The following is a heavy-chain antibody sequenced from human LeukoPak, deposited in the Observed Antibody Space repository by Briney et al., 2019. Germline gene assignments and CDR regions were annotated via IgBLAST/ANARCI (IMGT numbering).Heavy chain of an antibody. CDR2: INSDGSST. CDR3: ARSMITFGGVIVKD. J-gene: IGHJ4*02. D-gene: IGHD3-16*02. CDR1: GFTFSSYW. V-gene: IGHV3-74*01. Sequence: GGSLRLSCAASGFTFSSYWMHWVRQAPGKGLVWVSRINSDGSSTSYADSVKGRFTISRDNAKNTLYLQMNSLRAEDTAVYYCARSMITFGGVIVKDWGQGTLVTVSS.